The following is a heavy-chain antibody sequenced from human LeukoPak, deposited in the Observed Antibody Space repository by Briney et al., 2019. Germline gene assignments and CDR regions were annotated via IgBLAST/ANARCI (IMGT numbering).Heavy chain of an antibody. J-gene: IGHJ4*02. CDR1: GFTLSNSR. CDR3: TTSGGAF. Sequence: PGGSLRLSCVVSGFTLSNSRMSWARQVPGKGLEWVANIKPDGSEAYYVDSVRGRFTISRDNAKKSLSLQMSSLRGEDTAVYYCTTSGGAFWGQGIHVTVSS. D-gene: IGHD6-25*01. CDR2: IKPDGSEA. V-gene: IGHV3-7*02.